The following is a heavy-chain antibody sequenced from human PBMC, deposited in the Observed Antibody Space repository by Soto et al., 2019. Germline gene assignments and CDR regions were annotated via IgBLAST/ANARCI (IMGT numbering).Heavy chain of an antibody. CDR3: AKGLRGGSVGAISGMDV. CDR2: ISYDGSNK. CDR1: GFTFSSYG. D-gene: IGHD1-26*01. J-gene: IGHJ6*02. V-gene: IGHV3-30*18. Sequence: QVQLVESGGGVVQPGRSLRLSCAASGFTFSSYGMHWVRQAPGKGLEWVAVISYDGSNKYYADSVKGRFTISRDNSKNTLYLQMNSLRAEDTAVYYCAKGLRGGSVGAISGMDVWGQGTTVTVSS.